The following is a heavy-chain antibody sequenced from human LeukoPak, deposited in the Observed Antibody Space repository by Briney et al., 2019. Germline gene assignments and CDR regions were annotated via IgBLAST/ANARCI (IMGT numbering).Heavy chain of an antibody. CDR3: ICHERWFDP. Sequence: ASVKVSCKASGYTFTSYYMHWVRQAPGQGLEWMGIINPSGGSTSYAQKFQGRVTMTRDTSTSTVYMELSRLRFDDTACSNTICHERWFDPWGQGTLVTVSS. J-gene: IGHJ5*02. CDR1: GYTFTSYY. V-gene: IGHV1-46*01. D-gene: IGHD2-2*01. CDR2: INPSGGST.